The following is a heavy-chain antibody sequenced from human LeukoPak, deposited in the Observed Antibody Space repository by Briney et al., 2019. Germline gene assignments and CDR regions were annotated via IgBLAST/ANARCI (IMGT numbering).Heavy chain of an antibody. V-gene: IGHV4-34*01. CDR3: ARGRSGGYGLDY. Sequence: SETLSLTYAVYGGSFSGYYWSWIRQPPGKGLGWIREINHSGSTNYNPSLKSRVTISVDTSKNQFSLKLSSVTAADTAVYYCARGRSGGYGLDYWGQGTLVTVSS. D-gene: IGHD5-12*01. CDR1: GGSFSGYY. J-gene: IGHJ4*02. CDR2: INHSGST.